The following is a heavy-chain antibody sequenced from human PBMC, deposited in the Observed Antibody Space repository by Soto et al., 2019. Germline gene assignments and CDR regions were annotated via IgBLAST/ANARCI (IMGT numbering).Heavy chain of an antibody. Sequence: SETLSLTCTVSGDTSTSYYWGWIRQAPGKGLEWIGHIHNSGTSTHNPSLNGRVTISIDRSKKQFSLKLTSLTSADTAVYYCARDFYDSVGYTWFDSWSQGTLVTVSS. CDR3: ARDFYDSVGYTWFDS. V-gene: IGHV4-59*01. D-gene: IGHD3-22*01. J-gene: IGHJ5*01. CDR2: IHNSGTS. CDR1: GDTSTSYY.